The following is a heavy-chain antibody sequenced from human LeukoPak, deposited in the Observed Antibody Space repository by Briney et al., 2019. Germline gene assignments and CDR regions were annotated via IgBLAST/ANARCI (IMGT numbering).Heavy chain of an antibody. Sequence: VASVKVSCKASGYTFTSYGISWVRQAPGQGLEWMGWISAYNGNTNYAQKLQGRVTMTTETSTSTAYMELRSLRSDDTAVYYCARDAITMVRGVKGDWGQGTLVTVSS. V-gene: IGHV1-18*01. CDR1: GYTFTSYG. J-gene: IGHJ4*02. CDR2: ISAYNGNT. D-gene: IGHD3-10*01. CDR3: ARDAITMVRGVKGD.